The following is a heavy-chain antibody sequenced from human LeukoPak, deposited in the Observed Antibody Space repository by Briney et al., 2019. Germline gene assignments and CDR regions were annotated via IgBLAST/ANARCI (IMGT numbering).Heavy chain of an antibody. CDR2: IYTSGST. D-gene: IGHD4-17*01. V-gene: IGHV4-4*07. J-gene: IGHJ5*02. CDR1: GGSISRYY. CDR3: TRDTGTTGEVKFDP. Sequence: PSETLSLTCTDSGGSISRYYWSWIRQPAGKGLEWIGRIYTSGSTTYNPSLKSRVTMSVDTSKSQFSLNLMSVTAEDTAVYYCTRDTGTTGEVKFDPWGQGTLVTVSS.